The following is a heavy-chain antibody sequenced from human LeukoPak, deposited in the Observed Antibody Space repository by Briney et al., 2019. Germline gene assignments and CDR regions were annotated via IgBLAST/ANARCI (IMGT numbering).Heavy chain of an antibody. V-gene: IGHV5-51*01. CDR2: IYPGDSDT. J-gene: IGHJ4*02. CDR3: ARRTPYYDSSGSYYFDY. D-gene: IGHD3-22*01. Sequence: GESLKISCKGSGYSFTSYWIGWVRQMPGKGLEWMGIIYPGDSDTRYSPSFQGQVTISADKSISTAYLQWSSLKASDTAMYYCARRTPYYDSSGSYYFDYWGQGTLVTVSS. CDR1: GYSFTSYW.